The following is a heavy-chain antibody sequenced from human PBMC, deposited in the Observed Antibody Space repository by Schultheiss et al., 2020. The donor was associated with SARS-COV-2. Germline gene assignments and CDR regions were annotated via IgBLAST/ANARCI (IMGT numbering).Heavy chain of an antibody. CDR3: ARAVSGISRYFSYGMDV. V-gene: IGHV1-2*02. CDR2: INPNSGGT. J-gene: IGHJ6*02. Sequence: ASVKVSCKASGYTFTAYYVHWVRQAPGQGLEWMGWINPNSGGTNYAQKFQGRVTMTRDTTTSTAYMEVTRLKSDDTALYYCARAVSGISRYFSYGMDVWGQGTTVTVSS. D-gene: IGHD3-10*01. CDR1: GYTFTAYY.